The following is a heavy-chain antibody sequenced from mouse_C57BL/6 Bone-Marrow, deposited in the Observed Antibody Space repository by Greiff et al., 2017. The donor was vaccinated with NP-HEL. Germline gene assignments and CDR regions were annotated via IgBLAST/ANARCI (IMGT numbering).Heavy chain of an antibody. Sequence: EVMLVESGGGLVQPGGSLSLSCAASGFTFTDYYMSWVRQPPGKALEWLGFIRNKANGYTTEYSASVKGRFTISRDNSQSILYLQMNALRAEDSANYYCGRWDKDHWYFDVWGTGTTVTVSS. CDR3: GRWDKDHWYFDV. J-gene: IGHJ1*03. CDR1: GFTFTDYY. CDR2: IRNKANGYTT. V-gene: IGHV7-3*01.